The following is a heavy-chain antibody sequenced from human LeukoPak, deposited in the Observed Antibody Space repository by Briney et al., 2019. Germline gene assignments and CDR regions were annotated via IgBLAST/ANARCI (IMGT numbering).Heavy chain of an antibody. J-gene: IGHJ4*02. V-gene: IGHV1-2*06. CDR3: ARGWVPNSYGSGSELGLDY. CDR2: INPNSGGT. Sequence: ASVKVSCKASGYTFTGYYMHWVRQAPGQGLEWMGRINPNSGGTNYAQKFQGRVTMTRDTSISTAYMELSRLRSDDTAVYYCARGWVPNSYGSGSELGLDYWGQGTLVTVSS. CDR1: GYTFTGYY. D-gene: IGHD3-10*01.